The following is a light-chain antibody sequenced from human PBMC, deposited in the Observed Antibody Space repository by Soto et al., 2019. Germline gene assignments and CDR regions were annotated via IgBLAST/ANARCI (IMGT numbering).Light chain of an antibody. CDR3: CSYAGSSTDV. Sequence: QLVLTQPASVSGSPGQSITISCTGTSSDVGSYNLVSWYQQHPGKAPKLMIYEVSKRPSGVSNRFSGSKSGNTASLTISGLQAEDEADYYCCSYAGSSTDVFGTGTKVTVL. CDR2: EVS. CDR1: SSDVGSYNL. V-gene: IGLV2-23*02. J-gene: IGLJ1*01.